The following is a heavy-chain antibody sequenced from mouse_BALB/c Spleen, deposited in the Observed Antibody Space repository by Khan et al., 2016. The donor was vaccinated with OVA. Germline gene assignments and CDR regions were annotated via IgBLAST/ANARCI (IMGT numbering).Heavy chain of an antibody. CDR1: GYTFTTYT. D-gene: IGHD2-14*01. Sequence: QVQLKESGVELARPGASVKMSCKASGYTFTTYTMHWVKQRPGQGLEWIGYINPSNGYTNYNQKFKDKSTLTADESSSTAYMQLSSLTSDYSAVYYCAREGAYYRSDGWFSYWGQGTLVTVSA. CDR3: AREGAYYRSDGWFSY. V-gene: IGHV1-4*01. J-gene: IGHJ3*01. CDR2: INPSNGYT.